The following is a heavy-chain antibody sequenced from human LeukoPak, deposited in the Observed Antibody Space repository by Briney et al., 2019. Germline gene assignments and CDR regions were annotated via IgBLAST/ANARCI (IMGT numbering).Heavy chain of an antibody. V-gene: IGHV3-30-3*01. Sequence: GGSLRLSCAASGFTSSNYDMHWVRQAPGKGLEWVAFMSYDGSNKYYADSVKGRFTISRDNSKNTLYLQMNSLRAEDTALYYCARDLNRAYYYDYWGQGTLVTVSS. J-gene: IGHJ4*02. CDR2: MSYDGSNK. CDR1: GFTSSNYD. CDR3: ARDLNRAYYYDY. D-gene: IGHD3-22*01.